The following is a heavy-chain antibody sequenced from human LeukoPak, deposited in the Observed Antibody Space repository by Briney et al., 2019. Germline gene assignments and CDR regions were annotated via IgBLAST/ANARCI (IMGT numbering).Heavy chain of an antibody. D-gene: IGHD3-10*01. V-gene: IGHV4-4*02. Sequence: SDTLSLICGLSGGFISINNWWGRVCSPRGKGLDLIGEMCHSWRTDYNPSLESRVTISVDKSKNQFSLELSSVTAADTAVYYCARGFYGSGSHSSPGFHAFDVWGQGTMVTVSS. CDR3: ARGFYGSGSHSSPGFHAFDV. CDR1: GGFISINNW. J-gene: IGHJ3*01. CDR2: MCHSWRT.